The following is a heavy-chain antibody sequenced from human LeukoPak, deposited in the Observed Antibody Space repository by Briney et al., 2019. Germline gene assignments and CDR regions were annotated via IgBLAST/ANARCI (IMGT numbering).Heavy chain of an antibody. Sequence: SETLSLTCTVSGGSISGYYWTWIRQPPGKGLEWIGYIYYSGSTNHNPSLKSRVTMSVDTSKNQFSLKLSSVTAADTAVYYCARHDPRGKAARLGYFDYWGQGTLVTVSS. V-gene: IGHV4-59*08. CDR1: GGSISGYY. CDR2: IYYSGST. J-gene: IGHJ4*02. CDR3: ARHDPRGKAARLGYFDY. D-gene: IGHD6-6*01.